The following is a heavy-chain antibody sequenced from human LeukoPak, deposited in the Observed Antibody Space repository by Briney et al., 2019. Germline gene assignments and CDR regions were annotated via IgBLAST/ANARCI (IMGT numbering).Heavy chain of an antibody. CDR3: ARGNTVLMVYAMDWFDP. Sequence: SETLSLTCAVYGGSFSGYYWSWIRQPPGKGLEWIGEINHSGSTNYNPSLKSRVTISVDTSKNQFSLKLSSVTAADTAVYYCARGNTVLMVYAMDWFDPWGLGTLVTVSS. CDR2: INHSGST. D-gene: IGHD2-8*01. J-gene: IGHJ5*02. CDR1: GGSFSGYY. V-gene: IGHV4-34*01.